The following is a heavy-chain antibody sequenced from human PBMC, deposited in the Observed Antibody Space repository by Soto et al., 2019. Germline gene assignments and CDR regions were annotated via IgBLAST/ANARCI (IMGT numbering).Heavy chain of an antibody. CDR3: ARGGVEMATPFDY. CDR1: GGSISSSSYY. D-gene: IGHD5-12*01. J-gene: IGHJ4*02. V-gene: IGHV4-39*07. Sequence: PSETLSLTCTVSGGSISSSSYYWGWIRQPPGKGLEWIGYIYHSGSTYYNPSLKSRVTISVDRSKNQFSLKLSSVTAADTAVYYCARGGVEMATPFDYWGQGTLVTVSS. CDR2: IYHSGST.